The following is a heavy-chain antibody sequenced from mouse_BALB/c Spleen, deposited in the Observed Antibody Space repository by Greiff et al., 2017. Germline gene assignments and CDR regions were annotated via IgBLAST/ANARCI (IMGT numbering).Heavy chain of an antibody. Sequence: EVHLVESGGGLVKLGGSLKLSCAASGFTFSSYYMSWVRQTPEKRLELVAAINSNGGSTYYPDTVKGRFTISRDNAKNTLYLQMSSLKSEDTALYYCARHGYDYFDYWGQGTTLTVSS. V-gene: IGHV5-6-2*01. CDR1: GFTFSSYY. CDR2: INSNGGST. D-gene: IGHD2-3*01. J-gene: IGHJ2*01. CDR3: ARHGYDYFDY.